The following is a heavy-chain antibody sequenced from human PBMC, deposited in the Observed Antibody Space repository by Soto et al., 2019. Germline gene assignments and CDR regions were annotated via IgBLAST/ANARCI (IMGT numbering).Heavy chain of an antibody. Sequence: SETLSLTCTVSGGSINSGNFYWSWLRQPPGKGLEWIGYIYYSGSTYYNPSLKSRVTISPDTSKNQFSLSLTSVTAADTALYYCARVTPGAKRWDYFDSWGQGTPVTVSS. J-gene: IGHJ4*02. CDR1: GGSINSGNFY. CDR2: IYYSGST. D-gene: IGHD1-26*01. CDR3: ARVTPGAKRWDYFDS. V-gene: IGHV4-30-4*01.